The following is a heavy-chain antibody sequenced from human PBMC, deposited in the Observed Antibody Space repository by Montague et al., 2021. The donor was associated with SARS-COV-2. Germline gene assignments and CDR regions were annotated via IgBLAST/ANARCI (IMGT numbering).Heavy chain of an antibody. CDR2: IYYSGTT. D-gene: IGHD2-15*01. CDR3: ARELWYCRRDACLSNYDS. Sequence: SETLSLTCTVSGGSVSSATGYWSWIRQHPGKGLEWIGYIYYSGTTCYKSSLKSRVSLSLDTSKNQFSLNLTSVTAADTAVYYCARELWYCRRDACLSNYDSWGQGTLVTVSS. V-gene: IGHV4-61*01. CDR1: GGSVSSATGY. J-gene: IGHJ4*02.